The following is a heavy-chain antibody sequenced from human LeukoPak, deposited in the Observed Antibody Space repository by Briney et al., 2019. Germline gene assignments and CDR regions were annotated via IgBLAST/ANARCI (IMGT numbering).Heavy chain of an antibody. CDR3: ARGGSYLGHCDY. V-gene: IGHV4-59*01. CDR2: IYYSGST. Sequence: PSETPSLTCTVSGGSISSYYWSWIRQPPGKGLEWIGYIYYSGSTNYNPSLKSRVTISVDTSKNQFSLKLSSVTAADTAVYYCARGGSYLGHCDYWGQGTLVTVSS. CDR1: GGSISSYY. D-gene: IGHD1-26*01. J-gene: IGHJ4*02.